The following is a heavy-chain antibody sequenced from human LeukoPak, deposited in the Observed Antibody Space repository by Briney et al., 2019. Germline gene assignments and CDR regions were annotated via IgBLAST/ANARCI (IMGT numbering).Heavy chain of an antibody. CDR2: ISGSGGST. V-gene: IGHV3-23*01. Sequence: HPGGSLRLSCAASGFTLSTFAMLWVRQPRGKGLEWVSAISGSGGSTDYADSVKGRFTVSRDNSKNTLYLQMNSLRAEDTAVYFCAKEPHILTGYYTDYFDSWGQGTLVTVSS. CDR3: AKEPHILTGYYTDYFDS. D-gene: IGHD3-9*01. CDR1: GFTLSTFA. J-gene: IGHJ4*02.